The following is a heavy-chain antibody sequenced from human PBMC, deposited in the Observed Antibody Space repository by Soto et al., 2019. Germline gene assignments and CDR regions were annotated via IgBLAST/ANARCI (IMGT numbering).Heavy chain of an antibody. CDR2: INHSGST. V-gene: IGHV4-34*01. D-gene: IGHD1-26*01. Sequence: SETLSLTCAVSGGSISGYYWSWIRQPPGKGLEWIGEINHSGSTNYNPSLKSRVTISVDTSKNQFSLKLSSVTAADTAVYYCARAVRGSYYDSWGQGTLVTVSS. CDR3: ARAVRGSYYDS. CDR1: GGSISGYY. J-gene: IGHJ4*02.